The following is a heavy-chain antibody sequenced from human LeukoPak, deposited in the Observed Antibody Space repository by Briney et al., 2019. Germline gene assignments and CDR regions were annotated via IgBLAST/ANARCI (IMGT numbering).Heavy chain of an antibody. CDR3: ARGIAAAGHYYYMDV. V-gene: IGHV3-21*01. Sequence: TGGSLRLSCAASGFTFSNYGMNWVRQAPGKGLEWVSSISSSSSYIYYADSVKGRFTISRDNAKNSLYLQMNSLRAEDTAVYHCARGIAAAGHYYYMDVWGKGTTVTVSS. J-gene: IGHJ6*03. D-gene: IGHD6-13*01. CDR1: GFTFSNYG. CDR2: ISSSSSYI.